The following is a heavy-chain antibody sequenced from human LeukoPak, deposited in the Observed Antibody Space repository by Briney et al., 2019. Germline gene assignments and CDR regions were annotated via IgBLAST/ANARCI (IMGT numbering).Heavy chain of an antibody. J-gene: IGHJ4*02. Sequence: ASVKVSCKVSGYTLRELSMHWVPQAPGQRLECMAGIDPEDGEPIYAQPFQGRVTMTEDTSTDTVYMELYSLKAEDTAVYYCASLPQGATPRVDYWGQGTLVTVSS. D-gene: IGHD5-24*01. CDR1: GYTLRELS. V-gene: IGHV1-24*01. CDR3: ASLPQGATPRVDY. CDR2: IDPEDGEP.